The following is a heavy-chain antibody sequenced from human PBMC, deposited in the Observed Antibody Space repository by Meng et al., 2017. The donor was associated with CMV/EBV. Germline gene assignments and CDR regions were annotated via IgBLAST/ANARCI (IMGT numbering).Heavy chain of an antibody. CDR3: ARARSGWYNGQNYYYYGMDV. Sequence: ETLSLTCTVSGGSISSYYWSWIRQPPGKGLEWIGYIYYSGSTNYNPSLKSRVTISVDTSKNQFSLKLSSVTAADTAVYYCARARSGWYNGQNYYYYGMDVWGQGTTVTVSS. V-gene: IGHV4-59*01. CDR1: GGSISSYY. CDR2: IYYSGST. J-gene: IGHJ6*02. D-gene: IGHD6-19*01.